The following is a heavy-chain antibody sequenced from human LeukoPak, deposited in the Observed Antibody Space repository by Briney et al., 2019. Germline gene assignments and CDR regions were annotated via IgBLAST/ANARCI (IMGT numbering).Heavy chain of an antibody. CDR1: GFTFSSYA. Sequence: PGGSLRLSCAASGFTFSSYAMSWVRQAPGKGLEWVSAISGSGGSTYYADSVKGRFTISRDNSKNTLYLQMNSLRAEDTAVYYCAKFVVVPVAIRYYYYMDVWGKGTTVTVSS. J-gene: IGHJ6*03. D-gene: IGHD2-2*02. CDR3: AKFVVVPVAIRYYYYMDV. CDR2: ISGSGGST. V-gene: IGHV3-23*01.